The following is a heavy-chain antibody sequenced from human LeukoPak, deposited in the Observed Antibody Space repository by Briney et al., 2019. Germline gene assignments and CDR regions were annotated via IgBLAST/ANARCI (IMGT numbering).Heavy chain of an antibody. Sequence: PSETLSLTCAVYGGSFSGYYWSWIRQPPGKGLEWIGEINHSGSTNYNPSLKSRVTISVDTSKNQFSLKLSSVTAADTAVYYRARATWGGLFRYWGQGTLVTVSS. CDR3: ARATWGGLFRY. V-gene: IGHV4-34*01. D-gene: IGHD3-16*01. J-gene: IGHJ4*02. CDR2: INHSGST. CDR1: GGSFSGYY.